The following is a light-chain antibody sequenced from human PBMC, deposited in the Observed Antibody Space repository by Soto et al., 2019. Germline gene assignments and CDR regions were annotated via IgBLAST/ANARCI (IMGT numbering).Light chain of an antibody. V-gene: IGKV1-27*01. CDR2: AAS. J-gene: IGKJ3*01. Sequence: DIQMTQSPSSLSASVGDRVTITCRASQGISNYLAWYQQKPGKVPKLLIYAASTLHSGVPSRFSGSGSGTEYTLTISSLQPEDVATYYCQKYNSGVFTFGPGTKVDIK. CDR3: QKYNSGVFT. CDR1: QGISNY.